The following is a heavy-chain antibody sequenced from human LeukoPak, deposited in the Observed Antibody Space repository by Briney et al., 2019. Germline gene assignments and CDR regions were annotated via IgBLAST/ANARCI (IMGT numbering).Heavy chain of an antibody. CDR3: AKDSGQWLVRHDAFDL. V-gene: IGHV1-2*02. Sequence: GASVKVSCKASGYRFTGYYIHWVRPAAGQGLEWMGWINPDTGVTKFAQKSQGRVTMTRDTSISTAYMELIRLRPDDTAMYYCAKDSGQWLVRHDAFDLWGRGTMVTVSS. D-gene: IGHD6-19*01. CDR1: GYRFTGYY. CDR2: INPDTGVT. J-gene: IGHJ3*01.